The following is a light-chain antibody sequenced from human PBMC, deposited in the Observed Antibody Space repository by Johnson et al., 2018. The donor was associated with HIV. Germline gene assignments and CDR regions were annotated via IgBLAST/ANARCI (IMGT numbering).Light chain of an antibody. CDR1: SSNIGNNY. J-gene: IGLJ1*01. V-gene: IGLV1-51*01. CDR3: GTWDSSLSAGV. Sequence: SVLTQPPSVSAAPGQTVTISCSGSSSNIGNNYVSWYQQLPGTAPKLLIYDNNKRPSGIPDRFSGSKSGTSATLGITGLQTGDEADYYCGTWDSSLSAGVFGTGTTVTVL. CDR2: DNN.